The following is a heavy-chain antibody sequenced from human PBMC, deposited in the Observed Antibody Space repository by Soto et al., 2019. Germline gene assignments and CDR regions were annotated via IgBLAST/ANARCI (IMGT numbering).Heavy chain of an antibody. Sequence: LRLSCAASGFTFRSYSMNWVRQAPGKGLEWVSYISSSNRTINYADSVKGRFIISRDNAKNSLYLQMHSLRDEDTAVYYCAREGWPLLQTGMDVWGQGTTVTVSS. CDR2: ISSSNRTI. D-gene: IGHD2-15*01. J-gene: IGHJ6*02. CDR3: AREGWPLLQTGMDV. CDR1: GFTFRSYS. V-gene: IGHV3-48*02.